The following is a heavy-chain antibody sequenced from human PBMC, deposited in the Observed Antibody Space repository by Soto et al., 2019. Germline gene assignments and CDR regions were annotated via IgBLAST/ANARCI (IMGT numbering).Heavy chain of an antibody. J-gene: IGHJ4*02. CDR2: IIPIFGTA. Sequence: SVKVSCKASGGTFSSYAISWVRQAPGQGLEWMGGIIPIFGTANYAQKFQGGVTITADNSKNTLYLQMNSLRAEDTAVYYCAKDLVHEAVAAHVFDYWGQGTLVTVSS. V-gene: IGHV1-69*06. CDR1: GGTFSSYA. D-gene: IGHD6-19*01. CDR3: AKDLVHEAVAAHVFDY.